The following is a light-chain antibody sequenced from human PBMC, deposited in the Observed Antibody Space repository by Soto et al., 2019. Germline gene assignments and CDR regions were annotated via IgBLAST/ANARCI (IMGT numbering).Light chain of an antibody. V-gene: IGLV2-14*01. CDR3: ISYTSSSLYV. J-gene: IGLJ1*01. Sequence: QSVLTQPASVSGSPGQSITISCTGTSRDVGGYNYVSWYQQYPGKAPELMIHDVSNRPSGVSNRFSGSKSGNTASLTISGLQAEDEAEYYCISYTSSSLYVFGTGTKVT. CDR1: SRDVGGYNY. CDR2: DVS.